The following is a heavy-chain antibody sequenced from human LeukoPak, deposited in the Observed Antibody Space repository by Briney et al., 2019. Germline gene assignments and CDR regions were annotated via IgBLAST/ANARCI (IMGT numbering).Heavy chain of an antibody. V-gene: IGHV2-70*04. Sequence: ESGPALVEPTQTLTLTCTFSGFSLRTTGKRVGWIRQPPGKAPEWLARIDWDDDKFYSTSLKTRLTISKDTSKDQVVLTMTNMDPVDTATYYCARMIGFGEFLYFDYWGQGILVTVSS. CDR3: ARMIGFGEFLYFDY. J-gene: IGHJ4*02. CDR1: GFSLRTTGKR. CDR2: IDWDDDK. D-gene: IGHD3-10*01.